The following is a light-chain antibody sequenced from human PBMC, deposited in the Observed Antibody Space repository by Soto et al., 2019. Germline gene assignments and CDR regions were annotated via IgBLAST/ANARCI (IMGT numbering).Light chain of an antibody. CDR2: AAS. V-gene: IGKV1-8*01. Sequence: AIRMTQSPSSLSASTGDRGTITCLASQGISSYLAWYQQKPGKAPKLLIYAASTLQSGVPSRFSGSGSGTDFTLTISCLQSEDFATYYCQQYYSYPITFGQGTRLEIK. CDR3: QQYYSYPIT. J-gene: IGKJ5*01. CDR1: QGISSY.